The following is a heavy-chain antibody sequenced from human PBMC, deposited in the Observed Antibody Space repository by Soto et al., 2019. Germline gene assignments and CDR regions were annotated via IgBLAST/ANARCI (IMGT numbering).Heavy chain of an antibody. D-gene: IGHD2-21*02. CDR2: INHSGST. J-gene: IGHJ4*02. CDR1: GGSFSGYY. CDR3: ARCRAAHIVVVTAIPHPIYFDY. V-gene: IGHV4-34*01. Sequence: QVQLQQWGAGLLKPSETLSLTCAVYGGSFSGYYWSWIRQTPGKGLEWIGEINHSGSTNYNPSLKSRVTISVDTSKNQFSLTLSSVTAADTAVYYCARCRAAHIVVVTAIPHPIYFDYWGKGTLVTVSS.